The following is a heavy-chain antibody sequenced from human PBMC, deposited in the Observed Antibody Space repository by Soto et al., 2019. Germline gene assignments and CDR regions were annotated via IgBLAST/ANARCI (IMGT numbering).Heavy chain of an antibody. V-gene: IGHV3-23*01. CDR2: ISGSGGST. J-gene: IGHJ6*02. CDR3: ARLPHYYDSSGYLYYYGMDV. CDR1: GFTFSSYA. Sequence: GSLRLSCAASGFTFSSYAMSWVRQAPGKGLEWVSAISGSGGSTYYADSVKGRFTISRDNSKNTLYLQMNSLRAEDTAVYYCARLPHYYDSSGYLYYYGMDVWGQGTTVTSP. D-gene: IGHD3-22*01.